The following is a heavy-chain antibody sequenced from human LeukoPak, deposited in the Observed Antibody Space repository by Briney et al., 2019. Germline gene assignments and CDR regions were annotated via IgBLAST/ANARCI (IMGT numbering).Heavy chain of an antibody. CDR3: ARDPPNWNGAFHI. J-gene: IGHJ3*02. Sequence: GASVKVSCRASGYMFNTYGISWVRQAPGQGLEWMGHISGDNGNTTYAQSLQGRVTMTRDTSTSTASMELRGLRFADTAVYYCARDPPNWNGAFHIWGQGTMVTVS. CDR2: ISGDNGNT. V-gene: IGHV1-18*01. D-gene: IGHD1-1*01. CDR1: GYMFNTYG.